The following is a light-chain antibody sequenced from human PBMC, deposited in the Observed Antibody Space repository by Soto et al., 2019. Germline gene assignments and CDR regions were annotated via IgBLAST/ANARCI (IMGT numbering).Light chain of an antibody. Sequence: EIVLTQSPGTLSWSPGERAALCCMASQSVSNNYLAWYQQKPGQAPRLLIYGASNRATGIPDRFSGSGSATDFTLTISRLEPEDFAVYFCQQSGSSPLTFGGGTKVDIK. CDR1: QSVSNNY. J-gene: IGKJ4*01. V-gene: IGKV3-20*01. CDR3: QQSGSSPLT. CDR2: GAS.